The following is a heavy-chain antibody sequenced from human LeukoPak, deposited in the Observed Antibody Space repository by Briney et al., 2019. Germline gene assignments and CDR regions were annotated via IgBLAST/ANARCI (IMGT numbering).Heavy chain of an antibody. Sequence: SETLSLTCAVYGGSFSGYYWGRIRQPPGKGLEWIGSIYYSGSTYYNPSLKSRVTISVDTSKNQFSLKLSSVTAADTAVYYCASLVPLVAAAGTFDYWGQGTLVTVSS. CDR3: ASLVPLVAAAGTFDY. D-gene: IGHD6-13*01. J-gene: IGHJ4*02. CDR2: IYYSGST. CDR1: GGSFSGYY. V-gene: IGHV4-39*01.